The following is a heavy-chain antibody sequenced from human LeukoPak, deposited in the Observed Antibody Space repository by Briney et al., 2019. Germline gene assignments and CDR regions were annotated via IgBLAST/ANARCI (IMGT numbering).Heavy chain of an antibody. J-gene: IGHJ4*02. D-gene: IGHD1-26*01. Sequence: GGSLRLSCAASGFTFSSYAMSWVRQAPGKGLEWVSAISGSGGSTYYADSVKGRFTISRDNAKNSLYLQMNSLRAEDTAVYYCARDRSGSYDYWGQGTLVTVSS. CDR2: ISGSGGST. CDR3: ARDRSGSYDY. CDR1: GFTFSSYA. V-gene: IGHV3-23*01.